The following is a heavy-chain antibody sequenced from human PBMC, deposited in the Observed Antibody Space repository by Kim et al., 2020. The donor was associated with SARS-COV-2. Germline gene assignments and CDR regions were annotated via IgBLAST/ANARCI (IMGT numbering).Heavy chain of an antibody. Sequence: GGSLRLSCAASGFTFSSYSMNWVRQAPGKGLEWVSHINNSSSTIYYADSVKGRFTISRDNAKNSLYLQMNSLRDEDTAGYYCARYSSSWPQSRSSFDYWGQGTLVTVSS. CDR1: GFTFSSYS. CDR3: ARYSSSWPQSRSSFDY. J-gene: IGHJ4*02. V-gene: IGHV3-48*02. CDR2: INNSSSTI. D-gene: IGHD6-13*01.